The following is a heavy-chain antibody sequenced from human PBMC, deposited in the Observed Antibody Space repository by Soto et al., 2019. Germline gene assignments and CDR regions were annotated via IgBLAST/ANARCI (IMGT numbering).Heavy chain of an antibody. Sequence: GESLKISCKGSGYSFTSYWIGWVRLMPGKGLEWMGIIYPGDSDTRYSPSFQGQVTISADKSISTAYLQWSSLKASDTAMYYSVGREGGAARGNYGMDVFAQGITVTVSS. J-gene: IGHJ6*02. CDR2: IYPGDSDT. CDR3: VGREGGAARGNYGMDV. CDR1: GYSFTSYW. D-gene: IGHD6-6*01. V-gene: IGHV5-51*01.